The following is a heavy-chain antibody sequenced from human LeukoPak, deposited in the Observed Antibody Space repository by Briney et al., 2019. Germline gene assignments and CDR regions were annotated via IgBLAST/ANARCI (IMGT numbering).Heavy chain of an antibody. J-gene: IGHJ6*02. V-gene: IGHV1-2*02. CDR1: GYTFTGYY. D-gene: IGHD6-19*01. CDR3: ARQFPKYYGMDV. Sequence: ASVKVSCKASGYTFTGYYMHWVRPAPGQGLEWMGWINPNSGGTNYAQKFQGRVTMTRDTSISTAYMELSRLRSDDTAVYYCARQFPKYYGMDVWGQGTTVTVSS. CDR2: INPNSGGT.